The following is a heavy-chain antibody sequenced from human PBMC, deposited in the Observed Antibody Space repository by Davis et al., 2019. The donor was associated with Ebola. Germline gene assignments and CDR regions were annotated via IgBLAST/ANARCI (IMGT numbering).Heavy chain of an antibody. J-gene: IGHJ4*02. V-gene: IGHV3-23*01. CDR2: TTGSGGTT. CDR3: AQDHTGWVGRDFDY. CDR1: GFTFSSYA. Sequence: GGSLRLSCAASGFTFSSYAMSWVRQAPGKGREWVSATTGSGGTTYYADSVKGRFTISRDNSKNTLYLQMNSLRDEDTAVYYCAQDHTGWVGRDFDYWGQGTLVTVSS. D-gene: IGHD6-19*01.